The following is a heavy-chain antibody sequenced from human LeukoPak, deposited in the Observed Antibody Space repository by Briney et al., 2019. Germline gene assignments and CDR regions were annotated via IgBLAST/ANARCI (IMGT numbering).Heavy chain of an antibody. J-gene: IGHJ4*02. CDR2: IYSGGST. V-gene: IGHV3-66*02. CDR1: GFTVSSNC. CDR3: ARVRVATTYYFDY. D-gene: IGHD5-12*01. Sequence: PGGSLRLSCAASGFTVSSNCMSWVRQAPGKGLEWVSVIYSGGSTFYADSVKGRFTISRDNSKNTLYLQMNSLRAEDTAVYYRARVRVATTYYFDYWGQGTLVTVSS.